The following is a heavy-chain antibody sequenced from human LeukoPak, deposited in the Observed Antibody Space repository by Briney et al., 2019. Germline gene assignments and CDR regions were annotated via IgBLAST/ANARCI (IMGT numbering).Heavy chain of an antibody. CDR1: GFTFSSYW. J-gene: IGHJ4*02. CDR3: AREGGGGFYNTSGYYYSYYFDY. Sequence: PGGSLRLSCAASGFTFSSYWMSWVRQAPGKGLEWVANIKQDGSEKYYVDSVKGRFTISRDNAKNSVYLQMNSLRAEDTAVYYCAREGGGGFYNTSGYYYSYYFDYWGQGTLVTVSS. V-gene: IGHV3-7*01. D-gene: IGHD3-22*01. CDR2: IKQDGSEK.